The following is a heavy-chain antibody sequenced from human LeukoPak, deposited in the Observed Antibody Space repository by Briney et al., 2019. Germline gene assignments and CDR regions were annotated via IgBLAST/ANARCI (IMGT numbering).Heavy chain of an antibody. Sequence: PSETLSLTCAVSGYSISSGSYWGWIRQPPGKGLEWIGSGYHTGSTFYNPSLKSRVSISVDTSKNQFSLKLSSVTVADTAVYYCARESTSGLPAVGFDFWGQGTLVTVSS. D-gene: IGHD3-10*01. CDR2: GYHTGST. V-gene: IGHV4-38-2*02. CDR1: GYSISSGSY. J-gene: IGHJ4*02. CDR3: ARESTSGLPAVGFDF.